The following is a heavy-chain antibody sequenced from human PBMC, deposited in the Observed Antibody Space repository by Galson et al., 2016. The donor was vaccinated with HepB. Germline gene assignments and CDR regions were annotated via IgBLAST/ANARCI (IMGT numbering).Heavy chain of an antibody. D-gene: IGHD2-2*01. V-gene: IGHV4-39*01. CDR2: IYYSGST. J-gene: IGHJ3*02. CDR1: GGSFSSRSYY. CDR3: ARSDCSSTSCYGNDPFDI. Sequence: SETLSLTCTVSGGSFSSRSYYWGWIRQPPGKGLEWIGSIYYSGSTYYNPSLKSRVTISVDTSKNQFSLKLSSVTAADTAVYYCARSDCSSTSCYGNDPFDIWGQGTMVTVSS.